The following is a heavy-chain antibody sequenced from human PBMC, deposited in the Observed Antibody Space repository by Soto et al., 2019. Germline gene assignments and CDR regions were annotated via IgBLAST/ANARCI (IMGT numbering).Heavy chain of an antibody. CDR2: ISGSGGST. D-gene: IGHD2-15*01. Sequence: EVQLLESGGGLVQPGGSLRLSCAASGFTFSSYAMRWVRQAPGKGLEWVSAISGSGGSTYYADSVKGRCTISRDNSKISLYLQTNSLRAEDTAVDYCARRGSGSYYDYWGHGTLVTVSS. CDR1: GFTFSSYA. J-gene: IGHJ4*01. CDR3: ARRGSGSYYDY. V-gene: IGHV3-23*01.